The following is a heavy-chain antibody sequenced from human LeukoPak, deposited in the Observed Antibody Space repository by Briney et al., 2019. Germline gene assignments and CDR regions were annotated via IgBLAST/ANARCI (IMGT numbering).Heavy chain of an antibody. D-gene: IGHD6-19*01. CDR1: GYTFTGYY. CDR3: ARARIYSSGWYDY. J-gene: IGHJ4*02. V-gene: IGHV1-2*04. CDR2: INPNSGGT. Sequence: GASVKVSCKASGYTFTGYYMHRVRQAPGQGLEWMGWINPNSGGTNYAQKFQGWVTMTRDTSISTAYMELSRLRSDDTAVYYCARARIYSSGWYDYWGQGTLVTVSS.